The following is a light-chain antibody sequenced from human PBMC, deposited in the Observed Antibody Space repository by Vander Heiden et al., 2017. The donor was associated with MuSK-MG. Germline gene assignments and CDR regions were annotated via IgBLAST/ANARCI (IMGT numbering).Light chain of an antibody. CDR3: QQYNSDTW. V-gene: IGKV1-5*03. J-gene: IGKJ1*01. CDR2: KAS. Sequence: DLPMTQSPSTLSASVGDRVTITCRAGQSINKWLAWYQQKSGKAPKLLIYKASTLESGVPSRFSGSGSGTEFTLTISSLQPDDFATYYCQQYNSDTWFAQETNVEIQ. CDR1: QSINKW.